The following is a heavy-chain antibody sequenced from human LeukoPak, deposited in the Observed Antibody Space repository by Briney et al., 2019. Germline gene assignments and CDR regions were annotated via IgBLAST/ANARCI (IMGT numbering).Heavy chain of an antibody. CDR2: ISSSSSTI. V-gene: IGHV3-48*04. CDR1: GFTFSSYS. D-gene: IGHD3-22*01. J-gene: IGHJ4*02. Sequence: GVSLRLSRAASGFTFSSYSMNWVRQAPGKGLEWVSYISSSSSTIYYADSVKGRFTISRDNAKNSLYLQMNSLRAEDTAVYYCARDRSSGYYWGGDYWGQGTLVTVSS. CDR3: ARDRSSGYYWGGDY.